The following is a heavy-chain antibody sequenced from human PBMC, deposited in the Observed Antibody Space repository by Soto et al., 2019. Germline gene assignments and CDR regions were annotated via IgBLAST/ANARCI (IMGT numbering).Heavy chain of an antibody. J-gene: IGHJ4*01. Sequence: GGSLRLSCAASGFTFSSAWSNWVRQTPGKGLEWVGRVKSKTDGGTTDFAAPVKGRFAISRDDSKNMVYLEMNSLKTEDTAIYYCTTDSYITSIIVRFDYWGHGTLVTVSS. CDR3: TTDSYITSIIVRFDY. V-gene: IGHV3-15*07. CDR2: VKSKTDGGTT. D-gene: IGHD3-22*01. CDR1: GFTFSSAW.